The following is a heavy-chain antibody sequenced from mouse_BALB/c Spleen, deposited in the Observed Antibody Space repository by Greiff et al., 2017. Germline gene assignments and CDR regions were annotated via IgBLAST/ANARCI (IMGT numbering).Heavy chain of an antibody. CDR3: ARKDGNYLYWYFDV. J-gene: IGHJ1*01. D-gene: IGHD2-1*01. CDR1: GYSITSDYA. V-gene: IGHV3-2*02. Sequence: EVQRVESGPGLVKPSQSLSLTCTVTGYSITSDYAWNWIRQFPGNKLEWMGYISYSGSTSYNPYLKSRISITRDTSKNQFFLQLNSVTTEDTATYYGARKDGNYLYWYFDVWGAGTTVTVSS. CDR2: ISYSGST.